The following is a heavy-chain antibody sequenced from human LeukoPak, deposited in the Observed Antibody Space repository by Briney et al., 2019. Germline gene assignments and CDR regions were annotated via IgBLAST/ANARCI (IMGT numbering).Heavy chain of an antibody. D-gene: IGHD6-6*01. CDR3: ARDSSYCPDASCWGPDVQVVPGYYFVY. CDR1: GGSMTSSY. Sequence: PSETLSLTCTVSGGSMTSSYWGWIRQSPGKGLEWIGYIHDSGSTNYNPSLRSRVTISLDTSNNHFSLRLSSVTAADTAMYYCARDSSYCPDASCWGPDVQVVPGYYFVYWGPGILVTVTS. J-gene: IGHJ4*02. V-gene: IGHV4-59*01. CDR2: IHDSGST.